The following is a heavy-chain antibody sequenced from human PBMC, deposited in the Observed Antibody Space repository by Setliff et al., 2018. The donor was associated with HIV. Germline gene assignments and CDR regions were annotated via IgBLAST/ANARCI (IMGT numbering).Heavy chain of an antibody. CDR3: ASPMFYDGKVV. V-gene: IGHV1-3*01. J-gene: IGHJ4*02. D-gene: IGHD3-22*01. CDR2: ITAGNGDT. CDR1: GYTFHYYD. Sequence: GASVKVSCKASGYTFHYYDIHWVRQAPGQGLEWMGRITAGNGDTKYSQKFQDRVTLTSDMSANTVYMDLTTLRSEDTAVYYCASPMFYDGKVVWGQGTPVTVS.